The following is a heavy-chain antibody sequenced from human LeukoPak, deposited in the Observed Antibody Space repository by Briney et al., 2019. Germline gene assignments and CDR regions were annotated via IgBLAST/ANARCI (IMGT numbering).Heavy chain of an antibody. V-gene: IGHV3-53*01. J-gene: IGHJ4*02. D-gene: IGHD1-14*01. CDR3: ARDLRGIFVY. Sequence: GGSLRLSCVASGFTVSTNYMSWVRQAPGRGLEWVSVIYSGGTTYYADSVKGRFTISRDNSKNKLYLQMSSLRAEDTAAYYCARDLRGIFVYWGQGTLVTVSS. CDR1: GFTVSTNY. CDR2: IYSGGTT.